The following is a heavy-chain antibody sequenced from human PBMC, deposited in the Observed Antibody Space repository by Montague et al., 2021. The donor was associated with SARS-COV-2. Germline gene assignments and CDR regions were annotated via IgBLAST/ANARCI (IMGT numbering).Heavy chain of an antibody. CDR1: GGSISSGGYY. CDR3: TRLSLGWNTD. CDR2: IYYSGST. Sequence: TLSLTCTVSGGSISSGGYYWSWIRQHPGKGLEWIGYIYYSGSTYYNPSLKSRVTISVDTSKSQFSLKLSSVTAADTAVYFCTRLSLGWNTDWGQGTLVTVSS. V-gene: IGHV4-31*03. D-gene: IGHD1-1*01. J-gene: IGHJ1*01.